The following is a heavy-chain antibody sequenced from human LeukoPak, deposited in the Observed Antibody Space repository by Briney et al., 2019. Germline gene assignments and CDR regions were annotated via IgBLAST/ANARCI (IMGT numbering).Heavy chain of an antibody. CDR1: GFTFTSYG. Sequence: QSGGSLRVSCAASGFTFTSYGIHWVRQAPGKGLEWVAIIWYDGSNKYYADSVKGRFTISRDNSKNTLYLQMSSLRAEDTAVYYCARDREQTYYDFWSGYFYWGQGTLVTVSS. J-gene: IGHJ4*02. D-gene: IGHD3-3*01. CDR2: IWYDGSNK. V-gene: IGHV3-33*01. CDR3: ARDREQTYYDFWSGYFY.